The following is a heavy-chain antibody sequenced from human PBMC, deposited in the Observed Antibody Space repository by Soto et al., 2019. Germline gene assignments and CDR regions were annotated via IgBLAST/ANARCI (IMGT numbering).Heavy chain of an antibody. CDR1: GGTFDSYA. D-gene: IGHD6-19*01. Sequence: SVKVSCKASGGTFDSYAISWGRQAPGQGLEWMGGIIPIFGTANYAQKFQGRVTITADESTSTAYMELSSLRSEDTAVYYCAXGPYSSGWYGGYYYYGMDVWGQGTTVTVSS. J-gene: IGHJ6*02. CDR2: IIPIFGTA. V-gene: IGHV1-69*13. CDR3: AXGPYSSGWYGGYYYYGMDV.